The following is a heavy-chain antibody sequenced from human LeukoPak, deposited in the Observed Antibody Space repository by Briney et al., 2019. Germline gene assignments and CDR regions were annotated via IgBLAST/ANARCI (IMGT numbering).Heavy chain of an antibody. V-gene: IGHV4-34*01. Sequence: PSETLSLTCAVYGGSFSGYYWSWIRQPPGKGLEWIGEINHSGSTNYNPSLKSRVTISVDTSKNQFSLKLSSVTAADTAVYYCARGSPGGYEAPGYWGQGTLVTVSS. J-gene: IGHJ4*02. D-gene: IGHD5-12*01. CDR1: GGSFSGYY. CDR3: ARGSPGGYEAPGY. CDR2: INHSGST.